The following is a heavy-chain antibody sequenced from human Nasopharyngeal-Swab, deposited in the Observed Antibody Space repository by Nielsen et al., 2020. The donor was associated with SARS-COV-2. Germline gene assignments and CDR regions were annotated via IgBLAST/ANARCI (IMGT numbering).Heavy chain of an antibody. D-gene: IGHD6-19*01. J-gene: IGHJ6*03. Sequence: GESLKISCAASGLTFSSYAMSWVRQAPGKGLEWVSAISGSGGSTYYADSVKGRFTISRDNSKNTLYLQMNSLRAEDTAVYYCAKVGKEQWLGPLDYYMDVWGKGTTVTVSS. CDR1: GLTFSSYA. CDR3: AKVGKEQWLGPLDYYMDV. V-gene: IGHV3-23*01. CDR2: ISGSGGST.